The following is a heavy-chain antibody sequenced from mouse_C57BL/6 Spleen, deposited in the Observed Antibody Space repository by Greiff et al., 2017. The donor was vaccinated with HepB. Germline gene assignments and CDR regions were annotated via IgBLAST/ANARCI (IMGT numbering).Heavy chain of an antibody. CDR2: IYPGSGST. CDR1: GYTFTSYW. CDR3: GRRDYYGYDYPGDWYFDV. Sequence: VQLQQSGAELVKPGASVKMSCKASGYTFTSYWITWVKQRPGQGLEWIGDIYPGSGSTNYNEKFKSKATLTVDTSSSTAYIQLSSLTSEDSAVYYGGRRDYYGYDYPGDWYFDVWGKGTTVTVSS. D-gene: IGHD2-14*01. V-gene: IGHV1-55*01. J-gene: IGHJ1*03.